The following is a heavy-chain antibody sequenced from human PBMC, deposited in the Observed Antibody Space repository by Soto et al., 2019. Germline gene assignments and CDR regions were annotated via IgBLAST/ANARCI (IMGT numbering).Heavy chain of an antibody. CDR3: ARHCMRIAAAGYDAFDI. Sequence: PSETLSLTCTVSGGSISSGGYYWNWIRQHPGKGLEWIGYIYYSGSTYYNPSLKSRVTISVDTSKNQFSLKLSSVTAADTAVYYCARHCMRIAAAGYDAFDIWGQGTMVTVSS. J-gene: IGHJ3*02. CDR1: GGSISSGGYY. CDR2: IYYSGST. D-gene: IGHD6-13*01. V-gene: IGHV4-31*03.